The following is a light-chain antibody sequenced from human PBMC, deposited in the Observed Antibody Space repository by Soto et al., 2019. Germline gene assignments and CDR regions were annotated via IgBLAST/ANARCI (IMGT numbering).Light chain of an antibody. V-gene: IGKV1-6*01. J-gene: IGKJ4*01. CDR2: AAS. Sequence: AIQMTQSPSSLSASVGDRVTITCRASQGIRNDLGWYRQKPGKAPELLIYAASTLQSGVPSRFSGSGSGTDFTLTVSSLQPEDFATYYCLQEYDYPLTVGGGTRVEIK. CDR1: QGIRND. CDR3: LQEYDYPLT.